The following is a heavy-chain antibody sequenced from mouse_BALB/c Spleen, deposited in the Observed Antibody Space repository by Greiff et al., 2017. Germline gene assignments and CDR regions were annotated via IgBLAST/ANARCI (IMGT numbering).Heavy chain of an antibody. CDR3: ARRYALYYYAMDY. V-gene: IGHV5-6-2*01. CDR1: GFTFSSYY. D-gene: IGHD2-14*01. CDR2: INSNGGST. Sequence: EVHLVESGGGLVKLGGSLKLSCAASGFTFSSYYMSWVRQSPEKRLELVAAINSNGGSTYYPDTVKGRFTISRDNAKNTLYLQMSSLKSEDTALYYCARRYALYYYAMDYWGQGTSVTVSS. J-gene: IGHJ4*01.